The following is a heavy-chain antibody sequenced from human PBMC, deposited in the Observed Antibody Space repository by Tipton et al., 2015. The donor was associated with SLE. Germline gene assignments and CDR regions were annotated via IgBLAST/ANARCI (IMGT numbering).Heavy chain of an antibody. J-gene: IGHJ4*02. CDR1: GGSISSGSYY. CDR2: IYTSGST. CDR3: ARARGITIFGVVTHTGYFDY. V-gene: IGHV4-61*02. Sequence: TLSLTCTVSGGSISSGSYYWSWIRQPAGKGLEWIGRIYTSGSTNYNPSLKSRVSISVDTSKNQFSLKLSSVTAADTAVYYCARARGITIFGVVTHTGYFDYWGQGTLVTVSS. D-gene: IGHD3-3*01.